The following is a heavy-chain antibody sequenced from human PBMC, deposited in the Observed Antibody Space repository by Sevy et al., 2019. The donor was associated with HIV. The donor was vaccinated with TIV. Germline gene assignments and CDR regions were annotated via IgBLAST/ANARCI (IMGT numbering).Heavy chain of an antibody. Sequence: GGSLRLSCAASGFTFHTFWMQWVRQAPGKGLEWVANIRQDGNEIYYADSVKGRFTISRDNAMQSLYLEMNNLRVEDSGIYYYSRRYLDVWGQGTLVTVSS. CDR3: SRRYLDV. CDR1: GFTFHTFW. V-gene: IGHV3-7*01. J-gene: IGHJ4*02. CDR2: IRQDGNEI.